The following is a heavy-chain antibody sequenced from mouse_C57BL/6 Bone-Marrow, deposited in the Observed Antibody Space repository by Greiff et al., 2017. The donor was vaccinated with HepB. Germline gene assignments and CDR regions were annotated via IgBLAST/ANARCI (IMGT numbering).Heavy chain of an antibody. J-gene: IGHJ2*01. D-gene: IGHD1-1*01. Sequence: QVHVKQSGAELVRPGASVKLSCKASGYTFTDYYINWVKQRPGQGLEWIARIYPGSGNTYYNEKFKGKATLTAEKSSSTAYMQLSSLTSEDSAVYFCAITTVVATRVDYWGQGTTLTVSS. V-gene: IGHV1-76*01. CDR3: AITTVVATRVDY. CDR2: IYPGSGNT. CDR1: GYTFTDYY.